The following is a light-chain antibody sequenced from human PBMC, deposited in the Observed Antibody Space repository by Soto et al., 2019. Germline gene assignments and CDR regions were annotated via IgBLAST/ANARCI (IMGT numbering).Light chain of an antibody. V-gene: IGKV3-20*01. CDR1: QSVRSNY. CDR2: GAS. J-gene: IGKJ1*01. Sequence: EMVLTQSPGTLSLSPGERATLSCRASQSVRSNYQACYQQKPGQAPRLLIYGASSRAADIPDRFIGSGSGTDFTLTIIRRDPEDFAVYYCQQYGSSSWTFGHGTKVEIK. CDR3: QQYGSSSWT.